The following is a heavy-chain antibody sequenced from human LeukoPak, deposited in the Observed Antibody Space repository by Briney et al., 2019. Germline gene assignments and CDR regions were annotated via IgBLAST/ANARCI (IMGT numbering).Heavy chain of an antibody. D-gene: IGHD3-10*02. V-gene: IGHV3-21*01. CDR3: ARGTMFPYYFDY. J-gene: IGHJ4*02. CDR1: GFTFSSYS. CDR2: ISSSSSYI. Sequence: GGSLRLSCGVSGFTFSSYSMCWVRQAPGKGLEWVSFISSSSSYIYYADSVKGRFTISRDNAKNSLYLQMNSLRAEDTAVYYCARGTMFPYYFDYWGQGTLVTVSS.